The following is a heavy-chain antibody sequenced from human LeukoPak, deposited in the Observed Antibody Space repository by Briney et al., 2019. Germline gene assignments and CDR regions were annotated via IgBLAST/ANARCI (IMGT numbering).Heavy chain of an antibody. CDR3: ASANYYYYYYMDA. CDR1: GGSISSYY. Sequence: PSETLSLTCTVSGGSISSYYWSWIRQPPGKGLEWIGYIYYSGSTNYNPSLKSRVTISVDTSKNQFSLKLSSVTAADTAVYYCASANYYYYYYMDAWGKGTTVTVSS. V-gene: IGHV4-59*01. CDR2: IYYSGST. J-gene: IGHJ6*03.